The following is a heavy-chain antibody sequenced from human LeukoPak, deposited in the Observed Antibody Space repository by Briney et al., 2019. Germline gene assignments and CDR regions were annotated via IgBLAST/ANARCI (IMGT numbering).Heavy chain of an antibody. CDR2: ISGSGGTT. V-gene: IGHV3-23*01. CDR3: ATRYSYGSYYFDY. J-gene: IGHJ4*02. Sequence: GGSLRLSCAASGFTFSTYAMSWVRQAPGKGLEWVSAISGSGGTTYYADPVKGRSTISRDNSKNTLYLQMNSLRVEDTAVYYCATRYSYGSYYFDYWGQGTLVTVSS. D-gene: IGHD5-18*01. CDR1: GFTFSTYA.